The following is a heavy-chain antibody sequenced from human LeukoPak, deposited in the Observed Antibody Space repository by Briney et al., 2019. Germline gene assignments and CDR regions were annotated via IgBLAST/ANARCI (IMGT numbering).Heavy chain of an antibody. D-gene: IGHD3-3*01. CDR1: GGSISSYY. CDR2: IYYSGST. CDR3: ARVYGGVGYYFDY. J-gene: IGHJ4*02. V-gene: IGHV4-59*01. Sequence: SETLSLTCTVSGGSISSYYWSWIRQPPGKGLEWIGYIYYSGSTNYNPSLKSRVTISVDTSKNQFSLKLSSVTAADTAVYYCARVYGGVGYYFDYWGQGTLVTVSS.